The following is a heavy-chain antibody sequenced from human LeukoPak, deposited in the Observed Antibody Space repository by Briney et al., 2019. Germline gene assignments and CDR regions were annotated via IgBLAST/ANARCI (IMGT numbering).Heavy chain of an antibody. V-gene: IGHV3-74*01. J-gene: IGHJ3*01. CDR1: GFTFSSDW. CDR2: IDSDGSST. Sequence: GGSLRLSCAASGFTFSSDWMHWVRQAPGKGLVWVSRIDSDGSSTGYADSVKGRFTISRDNAKNTLYLQMNSLRAEDTAVYYCAGGLSVAGGGWGQGTMVTVSS. CDR3: AGGLSVAGGG. D-gene: IGHD6-13*01.